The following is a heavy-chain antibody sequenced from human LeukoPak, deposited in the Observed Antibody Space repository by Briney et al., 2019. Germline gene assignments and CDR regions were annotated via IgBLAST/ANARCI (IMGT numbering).Heavy chain of an antibody. D-gene: IGHD4-23*01. V-gene: IGHV1-69*13. CDR2: IIPIFGTA. Sequence: VASVKVSCKASGGTFSSYAISWVRQAPGQGLEWMGGIIPIFGTANYAQKFQGRVTITADESTSTAYMELSSLRSEDTAVYYCARSLPTVVRRWYFDYWGQGTLVTVSS. J-gene: IGHJ4*02. CDR3: ARSLPTVVRRWYFDY. CDR1: GGTFSSYA.